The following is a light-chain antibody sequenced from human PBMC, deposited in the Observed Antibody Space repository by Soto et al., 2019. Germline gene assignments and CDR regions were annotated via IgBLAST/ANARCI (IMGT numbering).Light chain of an antibody. CDR2: DVS. CDR3: SSYTSSSSV. Sequence: QSVLTQPASVSGSPGQSITISCTGTSSDVGGYNYLSWYQQHPGKAPKLMIYDVSNRPSGVSNRFSGSKSGNTASLTISGLQAEDEADYYCSSYTSSSSVFGGGTKLTVL. CDR1: SSDVGGYNY. J-gene: IGLJ2*01. V-gene: IGLV2-14*01.